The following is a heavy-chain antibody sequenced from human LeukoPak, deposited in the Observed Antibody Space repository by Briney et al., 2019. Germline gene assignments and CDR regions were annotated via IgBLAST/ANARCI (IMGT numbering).Heavy chain of an antibody. CDR3: ATGVRKFCSSTSCYPYYYYGMDV. J-gene: IGHJ6*02. Sequence: ASVKVSCTASGYTFTGYYMHWVRQAPGQGLEWMGRINPNSGGTNYAQKFQGRVTMTRDTSISTAYMELSRLRSDDTAVYYCATGVRKFCSSTSCYPYYYYGMDVWGQGTTVTVSS. D-gene: IGHD2-2*01. V-gene: IGHV1-2*06. CDR2: INPNSGGT. CDR1: GYTFTGYY.